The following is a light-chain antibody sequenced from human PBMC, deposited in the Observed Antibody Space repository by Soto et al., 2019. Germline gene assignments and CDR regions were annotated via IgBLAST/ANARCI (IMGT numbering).Light chain of an antibody. CDR2: GAS. Sequence: EIVLTQSPGTLSLSPGERATLSCRASQSVSSSYLAWYQKKPGQAPRLLIYGASSRATGIPDRFSGSGSGTDLTLTIRRLEPEDFAFYYCKQYGSSPRTFGQGTKVDIK. CDR1: QSVSSSY. CDR3: KQYGSSPRT. J-gene: IGKJ1*01. V-gene: IGKV3-20*01.